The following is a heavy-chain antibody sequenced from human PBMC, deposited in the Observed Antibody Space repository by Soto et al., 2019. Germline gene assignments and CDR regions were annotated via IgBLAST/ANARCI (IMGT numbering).Heavy chain of an antibody. CDR1: GFTFSSYA. Sequence: PGGSLRLSCAASGFTFSSYAMSWVRQAPGKGLEWVSAISGSGGSTYYADSVKGRFTISRDNSKNTLYLQINSLRAEDTAVYYCAKAGNDCSGGSCYSGYYYYGMDVWGHGTTVTVSS. D-gene: IGHD2-15*01. V-gene: IGHV3-23*01. CDR3: AKAGNDCSGGSCYSGYYYYGMDV. CDR2: ISGSGGST. J-gene: IGHJ6*02.